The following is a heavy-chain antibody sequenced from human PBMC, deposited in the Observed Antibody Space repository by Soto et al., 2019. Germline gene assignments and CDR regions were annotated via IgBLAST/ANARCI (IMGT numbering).Heavy chain of an antibody. Sequence: QLQLVESGGGLVKPGGSLRLSCAASGFTLSDYYMSWIRQAPGKGLQWVSDISSSSTYTNYADSVKGRFTISRDNAKKSLYLQMNSPRAEAAAVYYCAREDVDTTMVYFDYWGQGTLVTVSS. CDR2: ISSSSTYT. V-gene: IGHV3-11*06. D-gene: IGHD5-18*01. CDR1: GFTLSDYY. J-gene: IGHJ4*02. CDR3: AREDVDTTMVYFDY.